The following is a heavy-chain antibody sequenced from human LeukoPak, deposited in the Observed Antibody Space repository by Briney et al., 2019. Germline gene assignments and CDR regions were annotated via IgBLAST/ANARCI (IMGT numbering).Heavy chain of an antibody. Sequence: GFLRLSCAASGFSFSGHWMNWVRQPPGKGLEWVANIKADGSEKYYVDSVKGRFTISRDDAKRTVDLQMDNLRAEDTAIYYCAYRNNFEYWGQGALVTVSS. D-gene: IGHD1-26*01. CDR1: GFSFSGHW. J-gene: IGHJ4*02. CDR2: IKADGSEK. V-gene: IGHV3-7*05. CDR3: AYRNNFEY.